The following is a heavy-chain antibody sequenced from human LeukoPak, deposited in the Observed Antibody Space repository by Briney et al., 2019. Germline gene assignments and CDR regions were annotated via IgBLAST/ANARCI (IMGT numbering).Heavy chain of an antibody. J-gene: IGHJ5*02. CDR2: IHYSGST. CDR3: ARAIGLYESWFDP. Sequence: SETLSLTCTVSGGSISSSSYYWGWIRQPPGKGLEWIGSIHYSGSTNYNPSLKSRVTMSVDTSKNQFSLKLSSVTAADTAVYYCARAIGLYESWFDPWGQGTLVTVSS. V-gene: IGHV4-39*07. CDR1: GGSISSSSYY. D-gene: IGHD2-2*02.